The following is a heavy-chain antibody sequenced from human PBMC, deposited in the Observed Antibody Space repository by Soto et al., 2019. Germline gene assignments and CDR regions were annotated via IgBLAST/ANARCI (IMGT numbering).Heavy chain of an antibody. CDR1: GYSFINND. CDR2: MNPISGNT. V-gene: IGHV1-8*01. J-gene: IGHJ5*02. Sequence: QVQLVQSGAEVKKPGASVKVSCKTSGYSFINNDINWVRQATGQGLEWMGWMNPISGNTGYAQNFQGRVTMTRQNSISTDYMELSSLRSEDTAMYYCVRVIEDDYGHYVSFDTGGQGTLVTVPS. D-gene: IGHD4-17*01. CDR3: VRVIEDDYGHYVSFDT.